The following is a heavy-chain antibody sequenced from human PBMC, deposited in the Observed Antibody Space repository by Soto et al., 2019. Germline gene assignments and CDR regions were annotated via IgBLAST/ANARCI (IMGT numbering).Heavy chain of an antibody. D-gene: IGHD2-15*01. Sequence: ASVKVSCKASGYTFTGYYMHWVRQAPGQGLEWMGWINPNSGGTNYAQKFQGRVTMTRDTSISTAYMELSRLRSDDTAVYYCARDHGYCSGGSCVPDYWGQGTLVTVSS. J-gene: IGHJ4*02. CDR2: INPNSGGT. CDR3: ARDHGYCSGGSCVPDY. V-gene: IGHV1-2*02. CDR1: GYTFTGYY.